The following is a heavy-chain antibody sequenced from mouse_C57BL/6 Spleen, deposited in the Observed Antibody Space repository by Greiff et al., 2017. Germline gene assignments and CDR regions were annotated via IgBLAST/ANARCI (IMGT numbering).Heavy chain of an antibody. CDR1: GYTFTSYW. D-gene: IGHD2-2*01. CDR3: ARGWLRRGFDY. CDR2: IDPSDSYT. V-gene: IGHV1-69*01. Sequence: QVQLQQPGAELVMPGASVKLSCKASGYTFTSYWMHWVKQRPGQGLEWIGEIDPSDSYTNYNQKFKGKSTLTVDKSSSTAYMQLSSLTSEDSAVYYCARGWLRRGFDYWGQGTTLTVSS. J-gene: IGHJ2*01.